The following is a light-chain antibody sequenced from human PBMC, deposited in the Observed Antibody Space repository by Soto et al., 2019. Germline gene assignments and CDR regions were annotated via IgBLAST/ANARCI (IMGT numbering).Light chain of an antibody. V-gene: IGKV3-11*01. CDR1: QSVSDY. CDR3: QQGGNWLWT. J-gene: IGKJ1*01. CDR2: DAS. Sequence: EIVLTQSPATLSLSPGERANLSCRACQSVSDYLAWYQQRPGQAPRLLIYDASKRATGIPARFSGSGSGTDFSLTISSLEPEDFAVYYCQQGGNWLWTFGQGTKVDIK.